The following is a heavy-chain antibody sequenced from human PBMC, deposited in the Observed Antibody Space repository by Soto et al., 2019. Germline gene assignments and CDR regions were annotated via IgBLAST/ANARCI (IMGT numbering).Heavy chain of an antibody. J-gene: IGHJ6*03. CDR3: AGSVAGTNYYYYYYMDV. D-gene: IGHD6-19*01. CDR2: IYYSGST. V-gene: IGHV4-59*08. CDR1: GGSISSYY. Sequence: SETLSLTCTVSGGSISSYYWSWIRQPPGKGLEWIGYIYYSGSTNYNPSLKSRVTISVDTSKNQFSLKLSSVTAADTAVYYCAGSVAGTNYYYYYYMDVWGKGTTVTVSS.